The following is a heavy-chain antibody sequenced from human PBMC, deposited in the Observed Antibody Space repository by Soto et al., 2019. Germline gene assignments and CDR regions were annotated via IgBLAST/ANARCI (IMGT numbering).Heavy chain of an antibody. D-gene: IGHD3-10*01. CDR1: GFTFSSYA. V-gene: IGHV3-23*01. Sequence: GGSLRLSCAASGFTFSSYAMSWVRQAPGKGLEWVSGISGSGGSTYYADSVKGRFTISRDNSKNTLYLQMNSLRAEDTAVYYCAKNYYGSRSYYNPVDYWGQGTLVTVSS. CDR3: AKNYYGSRSYYNPVDY. CDR2: ISGSGGST. J-gene: IGHJ4*02.